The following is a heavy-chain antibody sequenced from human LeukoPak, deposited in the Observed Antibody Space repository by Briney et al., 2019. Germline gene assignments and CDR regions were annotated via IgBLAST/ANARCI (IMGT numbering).Heavy chain of an antibody. CDR2: TDHSGTT. CDR1: GGSFSGYF. CDR3: ARAYKASPLHNAIDS. V-gene: IGHV4-34*01. J-gene: IGHJ4*02. D-gene: IGHD1-14*01. Sequence: PSETLSLTCAVYGGSFSGYFWSWIRQTPGKGLEWNGETDHSGTTNYNPSLKSRVIISPDTSKSQFSLKVNSVTAADTAVYYCARAYKASPLHNAIDSWGQGTLVTVSS.